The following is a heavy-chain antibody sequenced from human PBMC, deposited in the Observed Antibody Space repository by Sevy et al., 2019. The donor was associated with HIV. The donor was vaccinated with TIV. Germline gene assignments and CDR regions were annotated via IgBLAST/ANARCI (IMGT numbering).Heavy chain of an antibody. J-gene: IGHJ6*02. CDR1: GGSFSGYY. D-gene: IGHD3-22*01. CDR2: INHSGST. CDR3: ARGTYYYDSSGYSAFYYYYYGMDV. Sequence: SETLSLTCAVYGGSFSGYYWCWIRQPPGKGLEWIGEINHSGSTNYNPSLKSRVTISVDTSKNQFSLKLSSVTAADTAVYYCARGTYYYDSSGYSAFYYYYYGMDVWGQGTTVTVSS. V-gene: IGHV4-34*01.